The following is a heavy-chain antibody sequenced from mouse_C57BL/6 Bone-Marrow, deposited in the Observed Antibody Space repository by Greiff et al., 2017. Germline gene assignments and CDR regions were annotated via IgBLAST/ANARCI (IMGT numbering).Heavy chain of an antibody. CDR2: IDPEDGET. CDR3: ARDYGSSYWYCDV. V-gene: IGHV14-2*01. CDR1: GFNIKDYY. Sequence: VQLKQSGAELVKPGASVKLSCTASGFNIKDYYMHWVKQRTEQGLEWIGRIDPEDGETKYAPKFQGKATITADTSSNTAYLQLSSLTSEDTSVFYCARDYGSSYWYCDVWGTGTTVTVAS. D-gene: IGHD1-1*01. J-gene: IGHJ1*03.